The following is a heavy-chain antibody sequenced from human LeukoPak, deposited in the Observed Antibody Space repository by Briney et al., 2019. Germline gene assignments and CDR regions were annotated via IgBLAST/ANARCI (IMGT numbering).Heavy chain of an antibody. CDR2: ISSSSSYI. J-gene: IGHJ4*02. CDR1: GFIFSIYS. D-gene: IGHD2-21*02. CDR3: ARDGSRGNLVTAPDF. V-gene: IGHV3-21*01. Sequence: GGSLRLSCAASGFIFSIYSMNWVRQAPGKGLEWVSSISSSSSYIYYADSVKGRFTISRDNAKNSLYLQMNSLRAEDTAVYYCARDGSRGNLVTAPDFWGQGTLVTVSS.